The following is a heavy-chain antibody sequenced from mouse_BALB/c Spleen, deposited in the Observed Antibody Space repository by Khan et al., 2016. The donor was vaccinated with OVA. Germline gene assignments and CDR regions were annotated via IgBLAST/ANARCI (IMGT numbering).Heavy chain of an antibody. CDR2: IYPGSGYT. V-gene: IGHV1-77*01. J-gene: IGHJ3*01. Sequence: QVQLQQSGPELVKPGASVKMSCKASGYTFTDFLISWLKQRPGQGLEWIGEIYPGSGYTYYNEKFKGKATLTSDKSSNTAYMQLSSLTSEDSAVYFCARAGYGGFAYWGQVTLVTVSA. CDR3: ARAGYGGFAY. D-gene: IGHD3-2*02. CDR1: GYTFTDFL.